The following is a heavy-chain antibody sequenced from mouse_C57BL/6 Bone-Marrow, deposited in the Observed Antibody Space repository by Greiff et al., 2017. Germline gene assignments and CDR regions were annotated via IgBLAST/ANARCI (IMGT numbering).Heavy chain of an antibody. D-gene: IGHD3-2*02. CDR1: GFTFGDYY. V-gene: IGHV5-16*01. CDR2: INYDGSST. Sequence: EVQLVESEGGLVQPGSSMKLSCTASGFTFGDYYMAWVRQVPEKGLEWVANINYDGSSTYYLDSLKSRFIISRDNAKNILYLQMSSLKSEDTATYYCARERQLRPLGYAMDYWGQGTSVTVSS. J-gene: IGHJ4*01. CDR3: ARERQLRPLGYAMDY.